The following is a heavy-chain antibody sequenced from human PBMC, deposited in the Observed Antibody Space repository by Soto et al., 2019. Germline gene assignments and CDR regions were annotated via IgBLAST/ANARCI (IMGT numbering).Heavy chain of an antibody. CDR2: IIPIFGTA. J-gene: IGHJ6*02. V-gene: IGHV1-69*06. CDR1: GGTFSSYA. D-gene: IGHD6-6*01. CDR3: ARDTAARGYYYYVMYV. Sequence: QVQRVQSGAEVKKPGSSVKVSCKASGGTFSSYAISWVRQAPGQGLEWMGGIIPIFGTANYAQKFQGRVTITAYKSTSTAYMELSSLRSDDTAVYYCARDTAARGYYYYVMYVWGQGTTVTVSS.